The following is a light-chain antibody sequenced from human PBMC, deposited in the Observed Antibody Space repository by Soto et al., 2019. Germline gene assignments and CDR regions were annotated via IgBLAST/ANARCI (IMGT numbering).Light chain of an antibody. CDR3: QQYGSSTLT. V-gene: IGKV3-20*01. CDR1: QRVSSSY. J-gene: IGKJ3*01. CDR2: GAS. Sequence: IVLTQSPGTLSLSPGESATLSCRASQRVSSSYLGWYQQKPGQAPRLLIYGASSRATGIPDRFNGSGSGIDFTLTINRLEPEDFAVYYCQQYGSSTLTFGHGTKVDI.